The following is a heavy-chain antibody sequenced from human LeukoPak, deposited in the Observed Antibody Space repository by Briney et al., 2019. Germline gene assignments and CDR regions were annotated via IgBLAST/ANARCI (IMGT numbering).Heavy chain of an antibody. D-gene: IGHD5-18*01. J-gene: IGHJ4*02. CDR2: ISYDGSNK. V-gene: IGHV3-30*03. Sequence: GGSLRLSCAASGFTFSSYSMHWVRQAPGKGLEWVAVISYDGSNKYYADSVKGRFTISRDNSKNTLYLQMNSLRAEDTAVYYCARAGYSYGLEVDYWGQGTLVTVSS. CDR1: GFTFSSYS. CDR3: ARAGYSYGLEVDY.